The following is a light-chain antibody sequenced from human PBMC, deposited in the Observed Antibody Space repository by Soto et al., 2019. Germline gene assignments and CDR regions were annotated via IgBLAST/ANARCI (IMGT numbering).Light chain of an antibody. CDR1: SSDIGAFKY. Sequence: QSALAQPASVSGSPGQSITISCTGTSSDIGAFKYVSWYQQHPGKAPKLLIYEVSVRPSGISGRFSGSKSGNTASLTISALRAEDEADYYCSSYRATKTEVFGTATKVTVL. V-gene: IGLV2-14*01. CDR3: SSYRATKTEV. J-gene: IGLJ1*01. CDR2: EVS.